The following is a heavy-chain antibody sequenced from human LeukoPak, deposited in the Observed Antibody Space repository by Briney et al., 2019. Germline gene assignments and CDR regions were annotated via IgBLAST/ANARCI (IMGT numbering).Heavy chain of an antibody. CDR2: ISGTGTYI. V-gene: IGHV3-21*01. CDR1: GXAFSSYS. J-gene: IGHJ4*02. D-gene: IGHD6-13*01. Sequence: GGSLRLSCTASGXAFSSYSMNWVRQAPGKGLELVSSISGTGTYIYFANSLKGRFSISRNNAENSLFLQMNSLRAEDTAVYFCARASLSEIIAAEAFFDSWGQGTLVTVS. CDR3: ARASLSEIIAAEAFFDS.